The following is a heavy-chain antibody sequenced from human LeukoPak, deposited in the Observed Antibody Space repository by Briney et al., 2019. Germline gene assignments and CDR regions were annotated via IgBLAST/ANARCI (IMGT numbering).Heavy chain of an antibody. CDR1: GGSISSSSYY. V-gene: IGHV4-39*01. CDR3: ARLFDYYDSSGFDY. J-gene: IGHJ4*02. CDR2: IYYSGST. Sequence: SETLSLTCTVSGGSISSSSYYWGWIRQPPGKGLEWIGSIYYSGSTYYNPSLKSRVTISVDTSKNQFSLKLSYVTAADTAVYYCARLFDYYDSSGFDYWGQGTLVTVFS. D-gene: IGHD3-22*01.